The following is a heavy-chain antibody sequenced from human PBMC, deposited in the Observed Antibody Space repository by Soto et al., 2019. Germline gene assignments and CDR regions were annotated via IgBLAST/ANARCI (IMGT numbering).Heavy chain of an antibody. CDR1: GGSISSYY. V-gene: IGHV4-59*01. Sequence: SETLSLTCTVSGGSISSYYWSWIRQPPGKGLEWIGYIYYSGSTNYNPSLKSQVTISVDTSKNQFSLKLSSVTAADTAVYYCARFRCSGGSCNFDYWGQGTLVTVSS. J-gene: IGHJ4*02. D-gene: IGHD2-15*01. CDR3: ARFRCSGGSCNFDY. CDR2: IYYSGST.